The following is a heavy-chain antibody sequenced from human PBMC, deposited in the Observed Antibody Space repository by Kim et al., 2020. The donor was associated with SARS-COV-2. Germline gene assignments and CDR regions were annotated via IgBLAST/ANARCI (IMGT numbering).Heavy chain of an antibody. J-gene: IGHJ3*02. CDR3: ARDRWESGDAFDI. V-gene: IGHV3-66*01. Sequence: YADSVKGRFTISRDNSKNTLYLQMNSLRAEDTAVYYCARDRWESGDAFDIWGQGTMVTVSS. D-gene: IGHD1-26*01.